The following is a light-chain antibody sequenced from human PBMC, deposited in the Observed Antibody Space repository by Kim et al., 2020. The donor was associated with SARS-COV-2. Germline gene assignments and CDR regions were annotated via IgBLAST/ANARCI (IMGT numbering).Light chain of an antibody. J-gene: IGKJ4*01. CDR2: DSS. CDR3: QQRSDWFT. V-gene: IGKV3-11*01. Sequence: LSLSPGERATLSCRASQSVSKYLAWYQQKPGQAPRLLIYDSSNRATGIPDRFSGSGSGTDFTLTISSLEAEDSAVYYCQQRSDWFTFGGGTKVEI. CDR1: QSVSKY.